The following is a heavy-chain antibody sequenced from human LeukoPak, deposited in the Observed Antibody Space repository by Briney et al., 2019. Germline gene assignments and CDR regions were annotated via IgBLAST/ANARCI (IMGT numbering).Heavy chain of an antibody. J-gene: IGHJ2*01. CDR1: GFTMSHYG. V-gene: IGHV4-4*02. CDR3: ARGLVEMATRYFDL. D-gene: IGHD5-24*01. Sequence: TGGSLRLSCAASGFTMSHYGVSWVRQAPGKGLEWIGEIDHSGSTSYNPSLKSRVTMSVDRSQNQFSLRLSTVTAADTAVYYCARGLVEMATRYFDLWGRGTLVTVPS. CDR2: IDHSGST.